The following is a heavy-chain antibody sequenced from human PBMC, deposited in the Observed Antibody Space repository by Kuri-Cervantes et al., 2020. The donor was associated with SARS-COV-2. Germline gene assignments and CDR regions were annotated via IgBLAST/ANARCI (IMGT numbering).Heavy chain of an antibody. CDR1: GFSLSRYT. D-gene: IGHD3-10*01. CDR3: ARVAGEGPIYYYYMDV. J-gene: IGHJ6*03. V-gene: IGHV3-21*01. CDR2: ISGSGSYI. Sequence: GGSLRLSCAASGFSLSRYTMNWVRQAPGKALEWVSSISGSGSYIYYADSMKGRFTISKESGENSLYLHMNSLGGDDTAVYYCARVAGEGPIYYYYMDVWGKGTTVTVSS.